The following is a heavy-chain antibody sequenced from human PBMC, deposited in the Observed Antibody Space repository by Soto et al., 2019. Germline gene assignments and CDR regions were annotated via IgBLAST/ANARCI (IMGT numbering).Heavy chain of an antibody. CDR1: GYSFTSYW. CDR3: ARHVDHCSSTSCSYGMDV. J-gene: IGHJ6*02. D-gene: IGHD2-2*01. CDR2: IYPGDSDT. V-gene: IGHV5-51*01. Sequence: GESLKISCKGSGYSFTSYWIGWVRQMPGKGLEWMGIIYPGDSDTRYSPSFQGQVTISADKSISTAYLQWSSLKASDTAMYYCARHVDHCSSTSCSYGMDVWGQGTTVTVSS.